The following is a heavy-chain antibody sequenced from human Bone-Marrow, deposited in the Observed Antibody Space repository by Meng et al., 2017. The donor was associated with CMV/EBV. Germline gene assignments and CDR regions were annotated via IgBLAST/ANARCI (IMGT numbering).Heavy chain of an antibody. CDR3: ARTQDCSSTSCYLDAFDI. J-gene: IGHJ3*02. CDR1: GYTFTSYD. CDR2: MNPNSGNT. Sequence: ASVKVSCKASGYTFTSYDINWVRQATGQGLEWMGWMNPNSGNTGYAQKFQGRVTITTDESTSTAYMELSSLRSEDTAVYYCARTQDCSSTSCYLDAFDIWGQGTMVTVSS. V-gene: IGHV1-8*01. D-gene: IGHD2-2*01.